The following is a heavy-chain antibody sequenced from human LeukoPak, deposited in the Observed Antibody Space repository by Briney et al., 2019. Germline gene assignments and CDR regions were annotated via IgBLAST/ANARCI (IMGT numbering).Heavy chain of an antibody. V-gene: IGHV2-5*02. CDR1: GFSLSTSGVG. CDR2: IYWDDDK. CDR3: ALAGIAAAGNPPYFDY. J-gene: IGHJ4*02. D-gene: IGHD6-13*01. Sequence: KESGPTLVKPTQTLTLTCTFSGFSLSTSGVGVGWIRQPPGKALEWLALIYWDDDKRYSPSLKSRLTITKDTSKNQVVLTMTNMDPVDTATHYCALAGIAAAGNPPYFDYWGQGTLVTVSS.